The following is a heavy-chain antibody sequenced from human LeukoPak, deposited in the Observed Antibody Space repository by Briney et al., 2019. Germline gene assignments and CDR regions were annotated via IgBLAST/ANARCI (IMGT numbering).Heavy chain of an antibody. J-gene: IGHJ5*02. Sequence: GGSLRLSCAASGFTFSSYSTNWVRQAPGKGLEWVSSISSSSSYIYYADSVKGRFTISRDNAKNSLYLQMNSLRAEDTAVYYCARESHVEYYDILTGYYHWFDPWGQGTLVTVSS. D-gene: IGHD3-9*01. CDR1: GFTFSSYS. CDR2: ISSSSSYI. CDR3: ARESHVEYYDILTGYYHWFDP. V-gene: IGHV3-21*01.